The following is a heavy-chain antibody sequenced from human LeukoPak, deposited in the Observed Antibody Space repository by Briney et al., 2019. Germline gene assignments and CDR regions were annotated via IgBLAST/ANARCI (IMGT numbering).Heavy chain of an antibody. V-gene: IGHV3-23*01. CDR3: AKDVAAFDI. D-gene: IGHD2-15*01. Sequence: GGSLRLSCAASGFTFSSYAMNWVRQAPGKGLEWVSAISGSGSTTYYADSVKGRFTISRDNSKNTLYLQMNSLRAEDTAVYYCAKDVAAFDIWGQGTMVTVSS. CDR1: GFTFSSYA. J-gene: IGHJ3*02. CDR2: ISGSGSTT.